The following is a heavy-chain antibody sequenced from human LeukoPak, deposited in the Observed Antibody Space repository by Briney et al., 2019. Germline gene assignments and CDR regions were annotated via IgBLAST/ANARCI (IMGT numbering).Heavy chain of an antibody. CDR2: IYTSGST. V-gene: IGHV4-61*02. CDR3: ARGGRILSPQTYYDSSGPPLY. J-gene: IGHJ4*02. Sequence: PSETLSLTCTVSGGSISSGSYYWSWIRQPAGKGLEWIGRIYTSGSTNYNPSLKSRVTISVDTSKNQFSLKLSSVTAADTAVYYCARGGRILSPQTYYDSSGPPLYWGQGTLVTVSS. CDR1: GGSISSGSYY. D-gene: IGHD3-22*01.